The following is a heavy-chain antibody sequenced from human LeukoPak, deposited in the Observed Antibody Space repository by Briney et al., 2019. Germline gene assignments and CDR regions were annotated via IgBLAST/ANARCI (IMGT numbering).Heavy chain of an antibody. J-gene: IGHJ4*02. D-gene: IGHD3-22*01. CDR3: ARVYDYYDSSGYPYYFDY. CDR1: GGTFSGYA. CDR2: IIPIFGTA. Sequence: SVKVSCKASGGTFSGYAISWVRQAPGQGLEWMGGIIPIFGTANYAQKFQGRVTITADESTSTAYMELSSLRSEDTAVYYCARVYDYYDSSGYPYYFDYWGQGTLVTVSS. V-gene: IGHV1-69*13.